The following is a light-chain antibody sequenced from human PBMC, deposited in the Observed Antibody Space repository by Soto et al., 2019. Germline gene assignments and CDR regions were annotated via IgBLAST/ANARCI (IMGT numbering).Light chain of an antibody. CDR1: SSDVGGSNF. J-gene: IGLJ1*01. CDR2: DVA. Sequence: QSVLTQPASVFDSPGQSITISCTGTSSDVGGSNFVSWYQQHPGKPPKLIIYDVANRPSGVSNRFSGFKSGSTASLIISRLQTEDEADYYCVSYTSSTTYVFGTGTKVTVL. V-gene: IGLV2-14*03. CDR3: VSYTSSTTYV.